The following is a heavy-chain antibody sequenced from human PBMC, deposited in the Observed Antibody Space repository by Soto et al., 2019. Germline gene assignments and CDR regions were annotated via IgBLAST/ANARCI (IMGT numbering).Heavy chain of an antibody. V-gene: IGHV3-15*01. Sequence: GGSLRLSCAASGFTFSNAWMSWVRQAPGKGLEWVGRIKSKTDGGTTDYAAPVKGRFTISRDDSKNTLYLQMNSLKTEDTAVYYCTTKDVQLWFRNYYGMDVWGQGTTVTVSS. D-gene: IGHD5-18*01. J-gene: IGHJ6*02. CDR2: IKSKTDGGTT. CDR1: GFTFSNAW. CDR3: TTKDVQLWFRNYYGMDV.